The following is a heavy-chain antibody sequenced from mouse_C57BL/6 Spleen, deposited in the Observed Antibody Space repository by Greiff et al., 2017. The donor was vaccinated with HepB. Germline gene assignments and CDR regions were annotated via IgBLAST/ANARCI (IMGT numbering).Heavy chain of an antibody. CDR1: GYTFTDYY. CDR2: INPNNGGT. V-gene: IGHV1-26*01. D-gene: IGHD2-10*01. Sequence: VQLQQSGPELVKPGASVKISCKASGYTFTDYYMNWVKQSHGKSLEWIGDINPNNGGTSYNQKFKGKATLTVDKSSSTAYMELRSLTSEDSAVYYCARSTYYGNSWFAYWGQGTLVTVSA. J-gene: IGHJ3*01. CDR3: ARSTYYGNSWFAY.